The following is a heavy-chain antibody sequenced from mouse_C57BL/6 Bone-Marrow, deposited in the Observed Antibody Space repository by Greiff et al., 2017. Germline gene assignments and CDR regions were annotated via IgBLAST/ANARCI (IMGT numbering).Heavy chain of an antibody. CDR2: IDPENGDT. CDR1: GFNIKDDY. Sequence: VQLQQSGAELVRPGASVKLSCTASGFNIKDDYMHWVKPRPEQGLEWIGWIDPENGDTEYASKFQGKATITADTSSNTAYLQLSSLTSEDTAVYYCTTHYYGSSCVYFDYWGQGTTLTVSS. D-gene: IGHD1-1*01. CDR3: TTHYYGSSCVYFDY. V-gene: IGHV14-4*01. J-gene: IGHJ2*01.